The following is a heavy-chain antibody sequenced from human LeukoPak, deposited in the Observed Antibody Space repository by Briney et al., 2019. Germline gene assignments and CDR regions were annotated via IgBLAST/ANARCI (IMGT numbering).Heavy chain of an antibody. J-gene: IGHJ4*02. D-gene: IGHD3-10*01. CDR3: ARGMNYGYSDY. V-gene: IGHV4-4*07. Sequence: PSETLSLTCTVSGGSIRDYYWSWIRQPAGKGLEWIGRIYTSGSTSYSPSLKSRLTLSADTSKNQFSLKLSSVTAADTAVYYCARGMNYGYSDYWGQGTLVTVSS. CDR1: GGSIRDYY. CDR2: IYTSGST.